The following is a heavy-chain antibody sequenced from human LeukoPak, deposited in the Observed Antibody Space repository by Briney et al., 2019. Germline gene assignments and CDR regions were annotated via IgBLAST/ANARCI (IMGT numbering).Heavy chain of an antibody. D-gene: IGHD6-6*01. CDR2: ISWNSGSI. CDR1: GFTFDDYA. CDR3: AKDLTRPTDY. J-gene: IGHJ4*02. Sequence: GGSLRLSCAASGFTFDDYALHWVRQAPGKGLEWVSGISWNSGSIGYADSVKGRFTISRDNAKNSLYLQMNSLRAEDTALYYCAKDLTRPTDYWGQGTLVTVSS. V-gene: IGHV3-9*01.